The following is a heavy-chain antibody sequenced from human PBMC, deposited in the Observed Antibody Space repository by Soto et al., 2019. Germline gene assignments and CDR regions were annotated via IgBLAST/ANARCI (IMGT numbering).Heavy chain of an antibody. Sequence: GASVKVSCKASGYTFTSYAMHWVRQAPGQRLEWMGWINAGNGNTKYSQKFQGRVTITRDTSASTAYMELSSLRSEDTAVYYCARGSVRGTYGSGRKMEDFDYWGQGTLVTVSS. CDR1: GYTFTSYA. J-gene: IGHJ4*02. CDR3: ARGSVRGTYGSGRKMEDFDY. CDR2: INAGNGNT. D-gene: IGHD3-10*01. V-gene: IGHV1-3*01.